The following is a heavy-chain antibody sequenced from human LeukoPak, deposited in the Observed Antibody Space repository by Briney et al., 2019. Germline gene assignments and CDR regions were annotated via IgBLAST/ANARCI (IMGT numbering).Heavy chain of an antibody. J-gene: IGHJ4*02. V-gene: IGHV4-38-2*01. Sequence: SETLSLTCAVSGYSISSGYYWGWIRRPPGKGLEWIGSIYHSGSTHYNPSLKSRVTISVDTSKNQFSLKLSSVTAADTAVYYCARSLVVPAAIGSYYFDYWGQGTLVTVSS. CDR2: IYHSGST. CDR1: GYSISSGYY. CDR3: ARSLVVPAAIGSYYFDY. D-gene: IGHD2-2*01.